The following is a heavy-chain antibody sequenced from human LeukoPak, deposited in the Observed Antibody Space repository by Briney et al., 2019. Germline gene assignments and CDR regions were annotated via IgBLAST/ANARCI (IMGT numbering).Heavy chain of an antibody. CDR3: AKGVGIAAAATYYFDY. CDR2: ISSSGGTT. V-gene: IGHV3-23*01. J-gene: IGHJ4*02. D-gene: IGHD6-13*01. CDR1: GFTFSNYW. Sequence: GGSLRLSCAASGFTFSNYWMSWVRQAPGKGLEWVSGISSSGGTTHYADSVKGRFTISRDNSKNTLYLQMNSLRAEDTAVYYCAKGVGIAAAATYYFDYWGQGTLVTVSS.